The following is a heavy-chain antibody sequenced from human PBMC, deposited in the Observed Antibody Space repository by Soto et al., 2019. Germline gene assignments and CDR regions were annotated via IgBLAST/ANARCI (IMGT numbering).Heavy chain of an antibody. CDR3: ARPMYNWNDFYGMDV. CDR2: INAGNGNT. J-gene: IGHJ6*02. CDR1: GYTFTSYA. Sequence: QVQLVQSGAEVKKPGASVKVSCKASGYTFTSYAMHWVRQAPGQRLEWMGWINAGNGNTKYSQKFQGRVTITRDTSASTAYMELSSLRSEDTAVYYCARPMYNWNDFYGMDVWGQGTTVTVFS. V-gene: IGHV1-3*01. D-gene: IGHD1-1*01.